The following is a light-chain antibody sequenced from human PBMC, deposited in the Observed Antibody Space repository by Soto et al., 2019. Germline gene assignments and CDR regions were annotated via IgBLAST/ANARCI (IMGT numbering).Light chain of an antibody. V-gene: IGLV2-23*02. CDR3: CSYAGIYV. CDR2: EVT. CDR1: SRDVGRYNL. J-gene: IGLJ1*01. Sequence: QSVLTQPASVSGSPGQSITISCTGTSRDVGRYNLVSWYQQHPGKAPKLMIYEVTKRPSGVSHRFSGSKSGTTASLTISGLQAEDDADYYCCSYAGIYVFGSGTKVTVL.